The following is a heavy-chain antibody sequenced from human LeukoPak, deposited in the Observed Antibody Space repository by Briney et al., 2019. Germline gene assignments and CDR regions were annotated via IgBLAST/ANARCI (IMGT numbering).Heavy chain of an antibody. J-gene: IGHJ5*02. Sequence: PSQTLSLTCTVSGGSISSGDYYWSWIRQPPGKGLEWIGYIYYSGSTYYSPSLKSRVTISVDTSKNQFSLKLSSVTAADTAVYYCAREGKLRFLGDRRIDPWGQGTLVTVSS. CDR3: AREGKLRFLGDRRIDP. D-gene: IGHD3-3*01. CDR1: GGSISSGDYY. V-gene: IGHV4-30-4*08. CDR2: IYYSGST.